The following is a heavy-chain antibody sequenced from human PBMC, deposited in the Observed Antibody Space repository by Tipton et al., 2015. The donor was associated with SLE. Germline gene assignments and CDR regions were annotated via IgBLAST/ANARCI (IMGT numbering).Heavy chain of an antibody. D-gene: IGHD3-10*01. V-gene: IGHV4-34*01. Sequence: TLSLTCAVYGGSFSGYYWSWIRQPPGKGPEWIGEINHSGSTNYNPSLKSRVTISVDTSKNQFSLKLSSVTAADTAVYYCASLRTEYYYGSRADYWGQGTLVTVSS. J-gene: IGHJ4*02. CDR1: GGSFSGYY. CDR2: INHSGST. CDR3: ASLRTEYYYGSRADY.